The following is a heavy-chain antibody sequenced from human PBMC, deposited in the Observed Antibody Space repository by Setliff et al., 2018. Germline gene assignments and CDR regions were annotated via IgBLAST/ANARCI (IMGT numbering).Heavy chain of an antibody. Sequence: GGSLRLSCSASGFTFSDYSMNWVRQAPGKGLEWVSYISSSSSYIYYADSVKGRFTISRHNSKNTLYLQMNSLRAEDTAVYYCARLWYGGAFDIWGQGTMVTVSS. V-gene: IGHV3-21*05. D-gene: IGHD3-10*01. CDR1: GFTFSDYS. J-gene: IGHJ3*02. CDR3: ARLWYGGAFDI. CDR2: ISSSSSYI.